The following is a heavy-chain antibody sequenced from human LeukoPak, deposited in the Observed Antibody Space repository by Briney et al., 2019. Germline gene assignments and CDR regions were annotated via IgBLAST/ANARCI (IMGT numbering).Heavy chain of an antibody. CDR2: INWNGGST. Sequence: PGGSLRLSCAASGFTFDDYGMSWVRQAPGKGLEWVSGINWNGGSTGYADSVKGRFTISRDNAKNTLYLQMNSLRAEDTAVYYCATTRRDYDFWSGYRPIDYWGQGTLVTVSS. D-gene: IGHD3-3*01. J-gene: IGHJ4*02. V-gene: IGHV3-20*04. CDR1: GFTFDDYG. CDR3: ATTRRDYDFWSGYRPIDY.